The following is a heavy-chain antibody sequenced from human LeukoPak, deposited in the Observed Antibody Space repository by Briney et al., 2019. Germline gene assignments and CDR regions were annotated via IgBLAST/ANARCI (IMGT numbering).Heavy chain of an antibody. J-gene: IGHJ5*02. CDR3: ACGYESGYWFDP. Sequence: PGRSLRLSCAASGFTFSSYGMHWVRQAPGKGLEWVAVIWYDGSNKYYADSVKGRFTISRDNSKNTLYLQMNSLRAEDTAVYYCACGYESGYWFDPWGQGTLVTVSS. V-gene: IGHV3-33*01. CDR2: IWYDGSNK. CDR1: GFTFSSYG. D-gene: IGHD5-12*01.